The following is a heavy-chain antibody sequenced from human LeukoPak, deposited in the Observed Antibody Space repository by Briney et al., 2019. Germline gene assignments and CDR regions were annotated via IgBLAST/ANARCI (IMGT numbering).Heavy chain of an antibody. D-gene: IGHD6-13*01. CDR1: GYSISSGYY. CDR2: IYHSGST. CDR3: AREPKQQPNFIQGYAFGI. V-gene: IGHV4-38-2*02. Sequence: SETLSLTCSVSGYSISSGYYWGWIRQPPGKGLEWIGSIYHSGSTYYNPSLKSRVTISVDTSKNQFSLKLSSVTAADTAVYYCAREPKQQPNFIQGYAFGIWGQGTMVTVSS. J-gene: IGHJ3*02.